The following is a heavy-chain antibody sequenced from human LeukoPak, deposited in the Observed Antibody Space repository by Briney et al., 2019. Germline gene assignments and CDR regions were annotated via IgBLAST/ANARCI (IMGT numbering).Heavy chain of an antibody. CDR2: INYSGST. CDR1: GGSVSSGSYY. Sequence: SSETLSLTCTVSGGSVSSGSYYWSWIRQPPGKGLEWIGYINYSGSTNYNPSLKSRVTISVDTSKNQFSLKLSSVTAADTAVYYCARGSGYCSSTSCYTGWFDPWGQGTLVTVSS. CDR3: ARGSGYCSSTSCYTGWFDP. V-gene: IGHV4-61*01. D-gene: IGHD2-2*02. J-gene: IGHJ5*02.